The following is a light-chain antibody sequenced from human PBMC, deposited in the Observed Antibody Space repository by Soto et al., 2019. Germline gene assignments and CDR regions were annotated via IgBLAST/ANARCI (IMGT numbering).Light chain of an antibody. CDR3: SSRTTKTTVV. CDR2: EGS. Sequence: QSVLTQPASVSGSPGQSITISCTGTSSDVGAHKFVSWFQQHPGKAPKLIMYEGSYRPSGVSNRFSGSKSGNTASLTILGLRSEDEADYYCSSRTTKTTVVFGGGTKLTVL. V-gene: IGLV2-14*01. J-gene: IGLJ2*01. CDR1: SSDVGAHKF.